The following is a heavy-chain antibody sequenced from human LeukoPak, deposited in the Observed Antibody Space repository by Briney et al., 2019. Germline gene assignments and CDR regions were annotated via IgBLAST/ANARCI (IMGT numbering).Heavy chain of an antibody. CDR1: GFTFSTYG. D-gene: IGHD6-6*01. V-gene: IGHV3-30*02. CDR3: AKSGMSIAARQGDY. Sequence: GGSLSLSCAASGFTFSTYGMHWVRQAPGKGLEWVAFIRYDGGNKYYAGSVKGRFTISRDNSKNTLYLQMNSLRAEDTAVYYCAKSGMSIAARQGDYWGQGTLVTVSS. J-gene: IGHJ4*02. CDR2: IRYDGGNK.